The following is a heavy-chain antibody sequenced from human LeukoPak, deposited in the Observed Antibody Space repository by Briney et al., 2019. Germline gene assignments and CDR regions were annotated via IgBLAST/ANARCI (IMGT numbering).Heavy chain of an antibody. D-gene: IGHD5-18*01. Sequence: PGGSLRLSCAAPGFTFSNYAMSWVRQAPGKGLEWVSAISGSGGGTYYADSVKGRFTISRDNSKNTLYLQMNSLRAEDTAVYYCAKGTPTAMVARAWGQGTLVTVSS. J-gene: IGHJ4*02. CDR1: GFTFSNYA. CDR3: AKGTPTAMVARA. V-gene: IGHV3-23*01. CDR2: ISGSGGGT.